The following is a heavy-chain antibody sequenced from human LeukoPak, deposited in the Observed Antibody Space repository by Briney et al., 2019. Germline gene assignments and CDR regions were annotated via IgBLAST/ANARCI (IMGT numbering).Heavy chain of an antibody. CDR1: GFIFRNYW. Sequence: GGSLRLSCAGSGFIFRNYWMSWVRQAPGKGLEWVANIKQDGSEKYYVDSVKDRFRISRDNAKNSLSLQMNSLRAEDTAVYYCARAKPKNMVRGLIMRRESRYYFDYWGQGTLVTVS. CDR3: ARAKPKNMVRGLIMRRESRYYFDY. CDR2: IKQDGSEK. V-gene: IGHV3-7*03. J-gene: IGHJ4*02. D-gene: IGHD3-10*01.